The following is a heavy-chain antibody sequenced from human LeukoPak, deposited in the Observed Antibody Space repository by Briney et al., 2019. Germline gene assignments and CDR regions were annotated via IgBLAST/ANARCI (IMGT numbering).Heavy chain of an antibody. V-gene: IGHV3-49*04. CDR2: IRSKAYGGTT. CDR3: TTYDSSGYYYIEYYFDH. J-gene: IGHJ4*02. CDR1: GFTFGDYA. D-gene: IGHD3-22*01. Sequence: PGGSLRLSCTASGFTFGDYAMSWVRQAPGKGLEWVGFIRSKAYGGTTEYAASVKGRFTISRDDSKSIAYLQMNSLKTEDTAVYYCTTYDSSGYYYIEYYFDHWGQGTLVTVSS.